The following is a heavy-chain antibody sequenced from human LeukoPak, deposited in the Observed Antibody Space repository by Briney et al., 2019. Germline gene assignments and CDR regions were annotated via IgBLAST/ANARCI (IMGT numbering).Heavy chain of an antibody. CDR3: TKPGWHDSGWFDC. J-gene: IGHJ4*02. V-gene: IGHV3-23*01. CDR2: ITNSGGST. Sequence: GGSLRLSCAASGFTFSTYGMSWVRQAPGKGLEWVSTITNSGGSTYYADSVKGRFTVSRDNSKNTLYLHMNSLRVDDTAVYYCTKPGWHDSGWFDCWGQGTLVSVS. CDR1: GFTFSTYG. D-gene: IGHD6-19*01.